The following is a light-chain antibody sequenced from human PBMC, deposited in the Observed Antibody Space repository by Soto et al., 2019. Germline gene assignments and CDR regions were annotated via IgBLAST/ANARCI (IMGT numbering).Light chain of an antibody. V-gene: IGKV3-20*01. J-gene: IGKJ1*01. CDR1: QSVSSSY. CDR3: QQYGRSPWT. Sequence: EIVLTQSPGTLSLSPGERATLSCRSSQSVSSSYLAWYQQKPGQAPRLLIYGASSRATGIPDRFSGSGSGTAFTLTISRLEPEDFAVYYCQQYGRSPWTFGQGTKVDIK. CDR2: GAS.